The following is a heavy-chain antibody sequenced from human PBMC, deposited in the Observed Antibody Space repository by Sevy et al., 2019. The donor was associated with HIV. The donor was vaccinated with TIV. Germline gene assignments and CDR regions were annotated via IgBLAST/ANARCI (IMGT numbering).Heavy chain of an antibody. J-gene: IGHJ3*02. Sequence: GGSLRLSCAASGFSFSTYYIHWVRQAPGKGLVWASRINRDGSSTSYADSVKGRFTISRDNAKNKSYLKMSSLRDDDTAVYYCVREITPSGSSGKDALDIWGQGTMVTVSS. CDR3: VREITPSGSSGKDALDI. CDR1: GFSFSTYY. D-gene: IGHD1-26*01. CDR2: INRDGSST. V-gene: IGHV3-74*01.